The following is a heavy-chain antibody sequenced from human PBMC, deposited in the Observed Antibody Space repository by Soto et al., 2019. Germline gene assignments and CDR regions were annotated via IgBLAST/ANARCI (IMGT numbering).Heavy chain of an antibody. J-gene: IGHJ4*02. D-gene: IGHD5-12*01. CDR2: ISGYNGNT. CDR1: GYTFNTYG. Sequence: QVQLKQSGPEVKNPGASVKVSCEASGYTFNTYGITWVRQAPGQGLEWMGWISGYNGNTKYAQKFQGRVTMTTDTSTSTAYMELRSLRSDDTAVYYCARGNRDGYNPIEYWGQGTLVTVSS. CDR3: ARGNRDGYNPIEY. V-gene: IGHV1-18*01.